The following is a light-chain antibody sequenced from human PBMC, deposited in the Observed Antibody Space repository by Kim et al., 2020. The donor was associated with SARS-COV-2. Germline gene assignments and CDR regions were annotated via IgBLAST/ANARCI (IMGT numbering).Light chain of an antibody. J-gene: IGKJ2*01. Sequence: DIQMTQSPSTLSASVGDRVTTTCRASQSISSWLAWYQQKPGKAPKLLIYKASSLESGVPSRFSGSGSGTEFTLTISSLQPDDFATYYCQQYNSYSRPMYTFGQGTKLEI. CDR1: QSISSW. CDR3: QQYNSYSRPMYT. V-gene: IGKV1-5*03. CDR2: KAS.